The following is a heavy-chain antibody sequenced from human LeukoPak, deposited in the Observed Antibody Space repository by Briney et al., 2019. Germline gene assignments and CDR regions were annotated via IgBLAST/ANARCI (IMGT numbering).Heavy chain of an antibody. V-gene: IGHV4-61*02. CDR2: IHTSGNT. D-gene: IGHD3-16*02. CDR3: AREEVSNYVWGSYRLGFDN. CDR1: GGSISSGSYY. Sequence: SETLSLTCTVSGGSISSGSYYWSWLRQPAGKGLEWIGRIHTSGNTNYKSSLKSRVTISVDTSKNQFYLKMSSVTAADTAVYYCAREEVSNYVWGSYRLGFDNWGQGTLVTVSS. J-gene: IGHJ4*02.